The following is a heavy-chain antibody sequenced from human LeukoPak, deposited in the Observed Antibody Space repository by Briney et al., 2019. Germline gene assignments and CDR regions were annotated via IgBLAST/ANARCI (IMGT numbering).Heavy chain of an antibody. CDR3: ARDNSVGDTAWWFDP. Sequence: ASVKVSCKASGYTFTNYAMNWVRQAPGQGLEWMGIINPSGGSTYYAQKFQGRVTMTRDMSTSTDYMELSSLRSEDTAVYYCARDNSVGDTAWWFDPWGQGTLVTVSS. V-gene: IGHV1-46*01. CDR2: INPSGGST. J-gene: IGHJ5*02. D-gene: IGHD1-26*01. CDR1: GYTFTNYA.